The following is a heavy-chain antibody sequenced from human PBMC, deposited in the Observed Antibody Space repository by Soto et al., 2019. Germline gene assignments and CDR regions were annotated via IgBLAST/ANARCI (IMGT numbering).Heavy chain of an antibody. CDR1: GYTFTGYY. J-gene: IGHJ3*01. CDR2: INPNSGGT. D-gene: IGHD2-21*01. CDR3: GEEECGDVLDL. V-gene: IGHV1-2*02. Sequence: ASVKVSCKASGYTFTGYYMHWVRQAPGQGLEWMGWINPNSGGTNYAQKFQGRVTMTMDTSISTGYTELSRLQSDDTGVYYWGEEECGDVLDLGGKGKMVPVS.